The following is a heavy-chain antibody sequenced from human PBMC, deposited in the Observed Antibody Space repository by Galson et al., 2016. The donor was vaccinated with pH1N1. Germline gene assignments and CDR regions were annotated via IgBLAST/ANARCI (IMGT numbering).Heavy chain of an antibody. D-gene: IGHD3-10*01. Sequence: QSGAEVKKSGESLRISCKVSGYSFTTSWIGWVRQMPGKGLERMGIIYPGDSDAIYSPSFEGQVTMSVDKSISTAYLQWTTLKASDTALYFCPRHEKYGSGSLHYWGQGTLVTVSS. J-gene: IGHJ4*02. V-gene: IGHV5-51*01. CDR3: PRHEKYGSGSLHY. CDR2: IYPGDSDA. CDR1: GYSFTTSW.